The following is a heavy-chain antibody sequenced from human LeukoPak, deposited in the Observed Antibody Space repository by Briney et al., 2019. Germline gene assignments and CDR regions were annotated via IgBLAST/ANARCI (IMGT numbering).Heavy chain of an antibody. V-gene: IGHV2-5*02. Sequence: ESGPTLVNPTHTLTLTCSFSGFSLRTSGVGVGWIRQPPGKALEWHALIHWDDDKRYSPSLKSRLTITQDTSKHQVVLTMTNMDPVDTATYYCAHRPEEGYSSSWYEPNWFDPWGQGTLVTVSS. J-gene: IGHJ5*02. D-gene: IGHD6-13*01. CDR3: AHRPEEGYSSSWYEPNWFDP. CDR2: IHWDDDK. CDR1: GFSLRTSGVG.